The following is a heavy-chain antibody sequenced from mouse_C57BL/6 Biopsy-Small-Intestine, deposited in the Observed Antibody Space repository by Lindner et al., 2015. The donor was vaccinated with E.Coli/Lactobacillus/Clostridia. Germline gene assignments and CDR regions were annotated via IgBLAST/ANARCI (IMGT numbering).Heavy chain of an antibody. D-gene: IGHD2-3*01. CDR2: IYPGGGYT. CDR3: ARSLYDYFDY. V-gene: IGHV1-63*01. Sequence: VQLQESGADLVRPGTSVKMSCKASGYTFTNYWIGWAKQRPGHGLEWIGDIYPGGGYTNYNEKFKGKATLTADKSSRTAYMQFSSLTPEDSAIYYCARSLYDYFDYWGQGTTLTVSS. CDR1: GYTFTNYW. J-gene: IGHJ2*01.